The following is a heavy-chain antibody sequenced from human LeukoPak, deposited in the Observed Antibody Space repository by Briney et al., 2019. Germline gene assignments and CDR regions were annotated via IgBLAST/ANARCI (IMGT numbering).Heavy chain of an antibody. V-gene: IGHV1-69*05. Sequence: SVKVSCKASGGTFSNYAISWVRQAPGQGLEWMGGIIPIFGTANYAQKFQGRVTITTDESTSTAYMELSSLRSEDTVVYYCARSLGDNWFDPWGQGTLVAVSS. D-gene: IGHD3-16*01. CDR1: GGTFSNYA. CDR2: IIPIFGTA. J-gene: IGHJ5*02. CDR3: ARSLGDNWFDP.